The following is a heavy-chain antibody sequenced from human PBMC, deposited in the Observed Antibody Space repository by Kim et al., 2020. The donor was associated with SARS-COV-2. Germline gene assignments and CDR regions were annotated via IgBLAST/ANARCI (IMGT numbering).Heavy chain of an antibody. CDR2: ISYDGSNK. CDR1: GFTFSSYA. CDR3: ARDGLFGHYYDSSGYYW. Sequence: GGSLRLSCAASGFTFSSYAMHWVRQAPGKGLEWVAVISYDGSNKYYADSVKGRFTISRDNSKNTLYLQMNSLRAEDTAVYYCARDGLFGHYYDSSGYYW. J-gene: IGHJ2*01. D-gene: IGHD3-22*01. V-gene: IGHV3-30*04.